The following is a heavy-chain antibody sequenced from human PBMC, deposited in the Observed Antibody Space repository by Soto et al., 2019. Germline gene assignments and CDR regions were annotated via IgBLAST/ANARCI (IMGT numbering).Heavy chain of an antibody. Sequence: LSLTCAVSGGSISSSNWWSWVRQPPGKGLEWIGEIYHSGSTNYYPSLKSRVTISVDKSKNQFSLKLSSVTAADTAVYYCARVGDDYYDSSGYLDYWGQGTLVTVSS. CDR1: GGSISSSNW. D-gene: IGHD3-22*01. V-gene: IGHV4-4*02. CDR2: IYHSGST. J-gene: IGHJ4*02. CDR3: ARVGDDYYDSSGYLDY.